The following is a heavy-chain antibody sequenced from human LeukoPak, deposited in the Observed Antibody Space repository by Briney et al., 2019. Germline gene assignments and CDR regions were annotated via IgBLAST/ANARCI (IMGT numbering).Heavy chain of an antibody. CDR1: GGSFSGYY. Sequence: SETLSLTCAVYGGSFSGYYWSWIRQPPGKGLEWIGEINHSGSTNYNPSLKSRVTISVDTSKNQFSPKLSSVAAADTAVYYCARGRLRMNDYWGQGTLVTVSS. J-gene: IGHJ4*02. D-gene: IGHD4-17*01. V-gene: IGHV4-34*01. CDR3: ARGRLRMNDY. CDR2: INHSGST.